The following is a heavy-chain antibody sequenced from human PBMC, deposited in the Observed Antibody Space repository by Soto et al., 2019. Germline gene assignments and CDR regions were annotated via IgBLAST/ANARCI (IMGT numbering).Heavy chain of an antibody. CDR3: ATGRESSSTFWSSYRYGLDV. D-gene: IGHD3-3*01. J-gene: IGHJ6*02. V-gene: IGHV3-30*03. CDR1: GFTFSSYG. CDR2: ISYDGSNK. Sequence: GGSLRLSCAASGFTFSSYGMHWVRQAPGKGLEWVAVISYDGSNKYYADSVKGRFTISRDNSKNTLYLQMNSLRAEDTAVYYCATGRESSSTFWSSYRYGLDVWGQGTTVTVSS.